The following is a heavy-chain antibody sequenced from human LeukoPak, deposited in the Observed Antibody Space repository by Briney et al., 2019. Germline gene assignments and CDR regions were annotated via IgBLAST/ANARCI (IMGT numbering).Heavy chain of an antibody. J-gene: IGHJ6*03. V-gene: IGHV3-30*01. CDR3: ARDPPDDYSNYGANYYYYYYMDV. CDR2: ISYDGSNK. D-gene: IGHD4-11*01. CDR1: GFTFSSYA. Sequence: PGRSLRLSCAASGFTFSSYAMHWVRQAPGKGLEWVAVISYDGSNKYYADSVKGRFTISRDNSKNTLYLQMNSLRAEDTAVYYCARDPPDDYSNYGANYYYYYYMDVWGKGTTVTVSS.